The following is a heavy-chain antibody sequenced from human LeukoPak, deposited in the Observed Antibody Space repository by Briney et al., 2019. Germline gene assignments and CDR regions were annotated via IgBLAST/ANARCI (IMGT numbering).Heavy chain of an antibody. D-gene: IGHD6-19*01. CDR3: ARDVTVAEDY. Sequence: GGSLRLSCAASGFTFSSYSMNWVRQAPGKGLEWVSSISSSSSYIYYADSVKGRLTISRDNAKNSLYLQMNSLRAEDTAVYYRARDVTVAEDYWGQGTLVTVSS. V-gene: IGHV3-21*01. CDR2: ISSSSSYI. J-gene: IGHJ4*02. CDR1: GFTFSSYS.